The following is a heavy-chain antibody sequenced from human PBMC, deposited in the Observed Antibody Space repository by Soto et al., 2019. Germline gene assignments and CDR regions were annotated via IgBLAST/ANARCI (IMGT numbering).Heavy chain of an antibody. V-gene: IGHV1-69*01. CDR2: VIPIFGTP. CDR1: GGTFSTYA. J-gene: IGHJ6*02. CDR3: ARSQGGSSSLDIYYYYYYGMDV. D-gene: IGHD2-15*01. Sequence: QVQLVQSGAEVKKPGSSVKVSCKAPGGTFSTYAINWVRQAPGQGLEWMGGVIPIFGTPKYAQKFQGRVTITAYESTSTGYMELRSLRSEDTAVYYCARSQGGSSSLDIYYYYYYGMDVWGQGTTVTVSS.